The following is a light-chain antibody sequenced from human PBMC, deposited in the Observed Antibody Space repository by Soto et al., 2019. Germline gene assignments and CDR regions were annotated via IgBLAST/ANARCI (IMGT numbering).Light chain of an antibody. J-gene: IGKJ1*01. CDR3: QHYNSYSEA. CDR1: QSIGSW. Sequence: IEVTQSPSTLSASVGGRVTITCRASQSIGSWLAWYQQKPGKAPKLLIYKASTLKSGVPSRFSGSGSGTEFTLTISSLQPDDFATYYCQHYNSYSEAFGQGTKVDI. CDR2: KAS. V-gene: IGKV1-5*03.